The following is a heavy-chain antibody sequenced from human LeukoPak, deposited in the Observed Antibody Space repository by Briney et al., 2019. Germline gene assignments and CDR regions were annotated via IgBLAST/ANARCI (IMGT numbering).Heavy chain of an antibody. Sequence: SETLSLTCTVSGGSTSSGSYYWSWIRQPAGKGLEWIGRIYTSGSTNYNPSLKSRVTISVDTSKNQFSLKLSSVTAADTAVYYCARSKWWGEYEYYFDYWGQGTLVTVSS. J-gene: IGHJ4*02. D-gene: IGHD3-10*01. V-gene: IGHV4-61*02. CDR1: GGSTSSGSYY. CDR3: ARSKWWGEYEYYFDY. CDR2: IYTSGST.